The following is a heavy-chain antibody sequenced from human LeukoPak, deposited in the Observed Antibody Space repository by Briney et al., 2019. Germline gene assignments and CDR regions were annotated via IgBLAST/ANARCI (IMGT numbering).Heavy chain of an antibody. J-gene: IGHJ4*02. D-gene: IGHD5-18*01. V-gene: IGHV4-34*01. CDR1: DGSFSDYF. Sequence: SETLSLTCAVYDGSFSDYFWSWIRQPPGKGLEWIGQINHSGSTNYNPSLKSRVTISVDTSKNHFSLKLSSVTAADTAVYYCAREVVYSYASRPYYFDYWGQGTLVTVSS. CDR3: AREVVYSYASRPYYFDY. CDR2: INHSGST.